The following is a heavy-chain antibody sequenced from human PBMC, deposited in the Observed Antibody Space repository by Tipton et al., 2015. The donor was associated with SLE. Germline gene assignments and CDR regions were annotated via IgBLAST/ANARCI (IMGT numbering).Heavy chain of an antibody. Sequence: TLSLTCTVSGGSISSSSYYWGWIRQPPGKGLEWIGSIYYSGSTYYNPSLKSRVTISVDTSKNQFSLKLSSVTAADTAVYYCARGVRGTYYYYYYYMDVWGKVTTVTVS. CDR1: GGSISSSSYY. V-gene: IGHV4-39*07. J-gene: IGHJ6*03. CDR2: IYYSGST. D-gene: IGHD3-10*01. CDR3: ARGVRGTYYYYYYYMDV.